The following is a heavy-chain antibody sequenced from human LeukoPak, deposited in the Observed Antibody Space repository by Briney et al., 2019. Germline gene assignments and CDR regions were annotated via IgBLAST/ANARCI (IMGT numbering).Heavy chain of an antibody. Sequence: GGSLRLSCAASGFTFSSYAMRWVRQAPGKGLEWVSAISGSGGSTYYADSVKGRFTISRDNSKNTLYLQMNSLRAEDTAVYYCAKSGPYYDFWSGLGSYYYYMDVWGKGTSVTVSS. CDR1: GFTFSSYA. J-gene: IGHJ6*03. V-gene: IGHV3-23*01. CDR2: ISGSGGST. D-gene: IGHD3-3*01. CDR3: AKSGPYYDFWSGLGSYYYYMDV.